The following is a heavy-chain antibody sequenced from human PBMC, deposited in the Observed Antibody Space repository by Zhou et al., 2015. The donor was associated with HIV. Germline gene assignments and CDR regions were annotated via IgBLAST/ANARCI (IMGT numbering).Heavy chain of an antibody. J-gene: IGHJ4*02. CDR2: ITPGNGNT. V-gene: IGHV1-3*01. D-gene: IGHD6-19*01. Sequence: QVQLVQSGAEVKKPGASVKVSCKASGYTFINYAIHWVRQAPGQRLQWMGWITPGNGNTKYSQTFEGRVTITRDTSASTAYMELSSLRSEDTAVYYCASDPSSSGWPLTHSWGQGTLVTVSS. CDR3: ASDPSSSGWPLTHS. CDR1: GYTFINYA.